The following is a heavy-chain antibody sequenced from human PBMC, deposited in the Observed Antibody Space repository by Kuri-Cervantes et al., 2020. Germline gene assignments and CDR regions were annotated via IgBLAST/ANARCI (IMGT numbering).Heavy chain of an antibody. Sequence: ASVKVSCKASGYTFTGYYMHWVRQAPGQGLEWMGWINPNSGGTNYAQKFQGRVTMTRDTSISTAYMELSRLRSDDTAVYYCASSPHYYYYYGMDVWGQGTTVTVSS. CDR1: GYTFTGYY. J-gene: IGHJ6*02. CDR3: ASSPHYYYYYGMDV. V-gene: IGHV1-2*02. CDR2: INPNSGGT.